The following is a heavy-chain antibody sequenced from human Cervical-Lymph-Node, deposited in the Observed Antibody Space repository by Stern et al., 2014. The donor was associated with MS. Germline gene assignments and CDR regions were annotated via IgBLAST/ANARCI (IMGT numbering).Heavy chain of an antibody. V-gene: IGHV3-21*01. D-gene: IGHD1-26*01. CDR3: ARDGYSAYYFDY. CDR2: ISSSSSYI. CDR1: GFTFSSYS. Sequence: VQLVESGGGLVKPGGSLRLSCAASGFTFSSYSMNWVRQAPGKGLEWVSSISSSSSYIYYADSVKGRFTISRDNAKNSLYLQMNSLRAEDTAVCYCARDGYSAYYFDYWGQGTLVTVSS. J-gene: IGHJ4*02.